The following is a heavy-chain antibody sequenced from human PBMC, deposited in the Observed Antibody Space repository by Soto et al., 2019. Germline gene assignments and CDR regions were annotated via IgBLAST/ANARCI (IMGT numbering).Heavy chain of an antibody. D-gene: IGHD2-15*01. J-gene: IGHJ5*02. V-gene: IGHV4-39*01. CDR3: ARPQGYCSGGSCATDNWCDP. Sequence: ETLSLSCPVSGASIISSSYYWGWIRQPPGKGLEWIGSIYYSGSTYYNPSLKSRVTISVDTSKNQFSLKLSSVTAADTAVYYCARPQGYCSGGSCATDNWCDPWGQGTLVTVSS. CDR1: GASIISSSYY. CDR2: IYYSGST.